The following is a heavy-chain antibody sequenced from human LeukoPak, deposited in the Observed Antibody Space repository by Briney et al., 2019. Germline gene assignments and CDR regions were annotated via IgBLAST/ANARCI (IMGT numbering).Heavy chain of an antibody. J-gene: IGHJ5*02. V-gene: IGHV6-1*01. CDR1: GDSVSSNSVT. D-gene: IGHD2-2*01. Sequence: SQTLSLTCAISGDSVSSNSVTWNWIRQSPSRGLEWLGRTYYRSTWYNDYAVSLRGRITVNPDTSKNQFSLHLNSVPPEDTAVYYCARRLTQYDCFDPWGQGILVTVSS. CDR2: TYYRSTWYN. CDR3: ARRLTQYDCFDP.